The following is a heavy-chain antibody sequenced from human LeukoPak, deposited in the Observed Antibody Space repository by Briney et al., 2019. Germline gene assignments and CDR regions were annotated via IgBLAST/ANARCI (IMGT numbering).Heavy chain of an antibody. V-gene: IGHV3-7*01. CDR2: IKQDGSEK. CDR1: GFTFSSYW. Sequence: GGFLRLSCAASGFTFSSYWMSWVRQAPGKGLEWVANIKQDGSEKYYVDSVKGRFTISRDNAKNSLYLQMNSLRAEDTAVYYCTSGLPGVVVPAAIGYWGQGTLVTVSS. CDR3: TSGLPGVVVPAAIGY. J-gene: IGHJ4*02. D-gene: IGHD2-2*01.